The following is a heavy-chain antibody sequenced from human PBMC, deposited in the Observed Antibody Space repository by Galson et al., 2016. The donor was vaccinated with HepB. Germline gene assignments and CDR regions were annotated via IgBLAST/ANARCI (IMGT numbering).Heavy chain of an antibody. J-gene: IGHJ3*01. V-gene: IGHV3-48*04. CDR2: ISSSSITI. Sequence: SLRLSCAASGFTFSDYSMNWVRQAPGKGLEWVSYISSSSITIYYADSVKGRFTISRDNAKNSLYLQMSSLRPEDTSVYYCARDSGYSSTQHWVWGQGTMVTVSS. CDR3: ARDSGYSSTQHWV. D-gene: IGHD6-13*01. CDR1: GFTFSDYS.